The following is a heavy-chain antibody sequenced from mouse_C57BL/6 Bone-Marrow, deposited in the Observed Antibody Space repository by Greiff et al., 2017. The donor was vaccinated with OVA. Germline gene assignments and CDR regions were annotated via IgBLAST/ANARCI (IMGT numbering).Heavy chain of an antibody. CDR3: ARPPLYYDYDGGYYYAMDY. J-gene: IGHJ4*01. D-gene: IGHD2-4*01. V-gene: IGHV5-9*01. CDR1: GFTFSSYT. Sequence: EVMLVESGGGLVKPGGSLKLSCAASGFTFSSYTMSWVRQTPEKRLEWVATISGGGGNTYYPDSVKGRFTISRDNAKNTLYLQMSSLRSEDTALYYCARPPLYYDYDGGYYYAMDYWGQGTSVTVSS. CDR2: ISGGGGNT.